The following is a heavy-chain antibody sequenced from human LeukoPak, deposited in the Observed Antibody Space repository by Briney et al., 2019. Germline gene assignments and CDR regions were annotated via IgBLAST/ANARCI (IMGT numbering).Heavy chain of an antibody. CDR1: GFTFSSYG. Sequence: PGGSLRLSCAASGFTFSSYGMHWVRQAPGKGLEWVAVIWYDGSNKYYADSVKGRFTISRDNSKNTLYLQMNSLRAEDTAVYYCARGGYCSGGSCYFRDAFDIWGQGTVVTVSS. V-gene: IGHV3-33*01. CDR2: IWYDGSNK. CDR3: ARGGYCSGGSCYFRDAFDI. J-gene: IGHJ3*02. D-gene: IGHD2-15*01.